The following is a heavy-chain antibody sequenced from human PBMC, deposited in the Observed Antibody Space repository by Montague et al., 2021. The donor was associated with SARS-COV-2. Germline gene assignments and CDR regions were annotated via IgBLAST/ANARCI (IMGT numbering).Heavy chain of an antibody. CDR1: GDSVSRSY. CDR2: IYYYGRV. V-gene: IGHV4-59*08. CDR3: ARQITMVREPFDS. D-gene: IGHD3-10*01. J-gene: IGHJ4*02. Sequence: SETLSLTCTVAGDSVSRSYWNWIRQSPGKGLEWIGNIYYYGRVNYNTSLKSRLSISLDTSKNQLSLTLTSVTAADTATYYCARQITMVREPFDSWGQGTLVLVSS.